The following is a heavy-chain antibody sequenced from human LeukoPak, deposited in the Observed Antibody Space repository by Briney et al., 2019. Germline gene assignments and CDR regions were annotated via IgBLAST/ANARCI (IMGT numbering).Heavy chain of an antibody. CDR3: GRGDCSSTSCYRRH. CDR1: GFTFSSYS. Sequence: GGSLRLSCAASGFTFSSYSMNWVRQAPGKGLEWVSSISSSSSFTYYTDSVKGRFTISRDNAKNSLYLQVNSLRAEDTAVYYCGRGDCSSTSCYRRHWGQGTLVTVSS. V-gene: IGHV3-21*01. J-gene: IGHJ4*02. D-gene: IGHD2-2*02. CDR2: ISSSSSFT.